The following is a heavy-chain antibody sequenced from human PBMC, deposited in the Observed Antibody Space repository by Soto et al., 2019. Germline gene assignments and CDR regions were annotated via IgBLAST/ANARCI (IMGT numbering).Heavy chain of an antibody. V-gene: IGHV4-30-4*01. D-gene: IGHD5-12*01. CDR1: VGSISSGDYY. J-gene: IGHJ6*02. Sequence: TLSLTGTVSVGSISSGDYYWSWILQPPGKGLEWIGYIYYSGSTYYNPSLKSRVTISVDTSKNQFSLKLSSVTAADTAVYYCARDRYSGYPGYYYYGMDVWGQGTTVTVS. CDR3: ARDRYSGYPGYYYYGMDV. CDR2: IYYSGST.